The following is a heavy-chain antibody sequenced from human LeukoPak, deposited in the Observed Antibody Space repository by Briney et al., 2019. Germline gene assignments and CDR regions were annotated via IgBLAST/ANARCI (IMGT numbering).Heavy chain of an antibody. CDR1: GYTFTSYD. J-gene: IGHJ5*02. CDR3: ARRGYSYGYYWFDP. D-gene: IGHD5-18*01. V-gene: IGHV1-8*03. CDR2: MNPNSGNT. Sequence: GASVKVSCKASGYTFTSYDINWVRQATGQGLEWMGWMNPNSGNTGYAQKFQGRVTITRNTSISTAYMELSSLRSEDTAVYYCARRGYSYGYYWFDPWGQGTLVTVSS.